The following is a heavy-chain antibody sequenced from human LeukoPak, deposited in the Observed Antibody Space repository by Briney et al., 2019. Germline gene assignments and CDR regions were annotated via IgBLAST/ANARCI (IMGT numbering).Heavy chain of an antibody. J-gene: IGHJ6*03. Sequence: KASETLSLTCTVSGDSISSYYWSWLRQPPGKGLEWIGYIYYSGTTNYNPSLKSRVTISVDTSKNQFSLKLSSVTAADSAMYYCARTQYYYHMDVWGKGTTVTVSS. CDR1: GDSISSYY. CDR2: IYYSGTT. V-gene: IGHV4-59*12. CDR3: ARTQYYYHMDV.